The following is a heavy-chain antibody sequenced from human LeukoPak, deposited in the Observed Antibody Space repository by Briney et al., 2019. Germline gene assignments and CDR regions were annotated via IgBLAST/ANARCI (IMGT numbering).Heavy chain of an antibody. J-gene: IGHJ5*02. D-gene: IGHD6-13*01. V-gene: IGHV3-64*04. CDR1: GFTFSSYA. Sequence: PGGSLRLSCSASGFTFSSYAVHWVRQAPGKGLEYVSAISPDGSNTYYADSVKGRFSISRDNSKNILYLRINSLRADDTAVYYCAKEVVVSAAVGTVGFDPWGQGTLVIVSS. CDR2: ISPDGSNT. CDR3: AKEVVVSAAVGTVGFDP.